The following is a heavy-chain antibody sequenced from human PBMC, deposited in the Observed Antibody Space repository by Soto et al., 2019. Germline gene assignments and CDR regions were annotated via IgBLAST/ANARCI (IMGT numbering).Heavy chain of an antibody. CDR1: GYNFASNH. D-gene: IGHD6-13*01. CDR3: VRDRFGSWTFDY. J-gene: IGHJ4*02. Sequence: QVQLVQSGAEVKEPGASVKVSCKASGYNFASNHMHWVRQIPGQGLEWMGIIHPTAGSTSYAQRFRGRITLTRDAPTNTDYMELRGLTSEDTAVYYCVRDRFGSWTFDYWGQGTLLTVSS. V-gene: IGHV1-46*01. CDR2: IHPTAGST.